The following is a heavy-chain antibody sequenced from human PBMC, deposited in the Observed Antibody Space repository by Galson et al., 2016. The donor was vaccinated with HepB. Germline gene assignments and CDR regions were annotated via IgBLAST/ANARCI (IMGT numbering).Heavy chain of an antibody. J-gene: IGHJ6*02. CDR3: ARGPYRRSSSYYGMDV. V-gene: IGHV3-13*01. CDR1: GFTFRTYD. CDR2: IGTAGDT. Sequence: SLRLSCAASGFTFRTYDMHWVRQTKTKGLEWVSAIGTAGDTYYPDSVKGRFTISRENAKNSLYLQMNSLRAGDTAVYYCARGPYRRSSSYYGMDVWGQGTTVTVSS. D-gene: IGHD3-10*01.